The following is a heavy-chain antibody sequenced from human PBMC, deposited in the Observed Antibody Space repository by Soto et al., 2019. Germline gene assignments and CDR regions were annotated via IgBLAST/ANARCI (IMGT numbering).Heavy chain of an antibody. J-gene: IGHJ4*02. V-gene: IGHV4-4*02. D-gene: IGHD6-19*01. CDR1: SDSIAGENW. CDR2: VFLTGGT. Sequence: QVQLQASGPGLVKPSETLSLTCTVSSDSIAGENWWSWVRQPPGLGLEWTGEVFLTGGTNYNPSLKSRVTMYVDESKNPFALILISATAADTAVYSCASVFSSGSGWMYIFDFWSQGTLVSVA. CDR3: ASVFSSGSGWMYIFDF.